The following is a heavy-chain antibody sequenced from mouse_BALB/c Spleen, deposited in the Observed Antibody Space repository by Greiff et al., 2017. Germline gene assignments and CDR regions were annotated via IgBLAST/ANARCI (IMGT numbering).Heavy chain of an antibody. CDR2: ISSGSSTI. Sequence: DVKLVESGGGLVQPGGSRKLSCAASGFTFSSFGMHWVRQAPEKGLEWVAYISSGSSTIYYADTVKGRFTIARDNPKNTLVLQMTSLRSEDTAMYYCAEAYGKGGYYDAMDYWGQGTSVTVSS. CDR3: AEAYGKGGYYDAMDY. CDR1: GFTFSSFG. D-gene: IGHD2-1*01. J-gene: IGHJ4*01. V-gene: IGHV5-17*02.